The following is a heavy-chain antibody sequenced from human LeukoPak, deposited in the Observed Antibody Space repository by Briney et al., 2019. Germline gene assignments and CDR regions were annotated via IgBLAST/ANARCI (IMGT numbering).Heavy chain of an antibody. CDR3: AKASAMIVVVSKHFDY. Sequence: GGTLRLSCAASGFSFNSYGMSWVRQAPGKGLEWVSTISGSSDNTYYADSVKGRFTISRDDSKNTLFLQMNSLRAEDTAVYYCAKASAMIVVVSKHFDYWGQGTLVTVSS. CDR1: GFSFNSYG. D-gene: IGHD3-22*01. V-gene: IGHV3-23*01. CDR2: ISGSSDNT. J-gene: IGHJ4*02.